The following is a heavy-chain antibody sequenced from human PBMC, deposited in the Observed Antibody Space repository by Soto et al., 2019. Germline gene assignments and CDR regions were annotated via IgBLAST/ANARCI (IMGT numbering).Heavy chain of an antibody. CDR3: STDSHFSSVFVRHDY. D-gene: IGHD3-10*01. J-gene: IGHJ4*01. Sequence: EVQLVESGGGLVKPGGSLRLSCAASGFTISEAWVNWVRQAPGMGLEWVGRIKSIPDGGTTDFAAPVKARFAISRDDSKNMVYRQSNSLNTEDTAVYYCSTDSHFSSVFVRHDYWGHGTLVIVSS. V-gene: IGHV3-15*07. CDR2: IKSIPDGGTT. CDR1: GFTISEAW.